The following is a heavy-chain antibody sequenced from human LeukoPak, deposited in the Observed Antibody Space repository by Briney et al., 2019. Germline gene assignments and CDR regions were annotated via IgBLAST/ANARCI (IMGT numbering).Heavy chain of an antibody. CDR1: GFTFSSYG. J-gene: IGHJ3*02. CDR3: ARDLTAMVTGAFDI. D-gene: IGHD5-18*01. CDR2: ISYDGSNK. V-gene: IGHV3-30*03. Sequence: GGSLRLSCAASGFTFSSYGMHWVRQAPGKGLEWVAVISYDGSNKYYADSVKGRFTISRDNSKNTLYLQMNSLRAEDTAVYYCARDLTAMVTGAFDIWGQGTMVTVSS.